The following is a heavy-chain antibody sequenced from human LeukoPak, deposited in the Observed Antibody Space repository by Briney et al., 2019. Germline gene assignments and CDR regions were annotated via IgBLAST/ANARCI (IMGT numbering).Heavy chain of an antibody. CDR3: AKKSQSNWFDP. J-gene: IGHJ5*02. CDR2: FDPEDGET. V-gene: IGHV1-24*01. Sequence: ASVKVSCKVSGYTLTELSMHWVRQAPGKGLEWMGGFDPEDGETVYAQKLQGRVTMTEDTATDIAYMELSSLRSEDTAVYYCAKKSQSNWFDPWGQGTLVTVSS. CDR1: GYTLTELS.